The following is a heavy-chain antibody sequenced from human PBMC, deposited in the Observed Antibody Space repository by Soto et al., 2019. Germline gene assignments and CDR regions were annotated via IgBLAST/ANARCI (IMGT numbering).Heavy chain of an antibody. Sequence: EVQLVESGGGLVQPGRSLRLSCAASGFTFGDYAMHWARQAPGKGLEWVSGISWNSGSIGSADSVKGRITISRDNAKNSLYLQMNSLRAEDTALYYCAKDDSSGWYGNYFDYWGQGTLVTVST. CDR3: AKDDSSGWYGNYFDY. J-gene: IGHJ4*02. CDR1: GFTFGDYA. D-gene: IGHD6-19*01. V-gene: IGHV3-9*01. CDR2: ISWNSGSI.